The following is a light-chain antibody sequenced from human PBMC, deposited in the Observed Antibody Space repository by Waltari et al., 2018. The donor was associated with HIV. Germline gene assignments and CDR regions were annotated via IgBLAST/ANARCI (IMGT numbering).Light chain of an antibody. CDR3: VAWDDTLSGPV. J-gene: IGLJ2*01. Sequence: QSALTQPPSASGTPGQRVTISCSGSSSNIGSNYVYWYQQLPGTAPKLLIYRTGQRPSGGPDRFSASKSGTSASLDSSGLRSEDETDYYCVAWDDTLSGPVFGGGTKLTVL. V-gene: IGLV1-47*01. CDR1: SSNIGSNY. CDR2: RTG.